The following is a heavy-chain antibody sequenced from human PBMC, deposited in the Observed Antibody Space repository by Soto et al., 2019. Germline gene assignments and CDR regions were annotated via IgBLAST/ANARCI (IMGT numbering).Heavy chain of an antibody. CDR3: ATRITVFGLLIPPFDP. J-gene: IGHJ5*02. Sequence: SETLSLTCTVSGASISSSSYLWAWIRQPPGKGLEWIGEINHTGGTHYNPSLKSRVTMSVDTSKNQFSLRLSSVTAADTAIYYCATRITVFGLLIPPFDPWGQGTQVTVSS. V-gene: IGHV4-39*07. CDR1: GASISSSSYL. CDR2: INHTGGT. D-gene: IGHD3-3*01.